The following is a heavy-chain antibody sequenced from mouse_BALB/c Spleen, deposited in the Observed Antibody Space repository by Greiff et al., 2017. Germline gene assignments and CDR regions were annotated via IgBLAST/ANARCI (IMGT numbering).Heavy chain of an antibody. CDR3: ARHGNYVGYAMDY. CDR2: ISNGGGST. CDR1: GFTFSSYT. V-gene: IGHV5-12-2*01. D-gene: IGHD2-1*01. J-gene: IGHJ4*01. Sequence: EVMLVESGGGLVQPKGSLKLSCAASGFTFSSYTMSWVRQTPEKRLEWVAYISNGGGSTYYPDTVKGRFTISRDNAKNTLYLQMSSLKSEDTAMYYCARHGNYVGYAMDYWGQGTSVTVSS.